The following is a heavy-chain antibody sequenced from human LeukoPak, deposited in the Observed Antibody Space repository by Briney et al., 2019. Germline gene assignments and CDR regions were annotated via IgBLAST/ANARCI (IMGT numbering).Heavy chain of an antibody. CDR1: GFTISNYW. V-gene: IGHV3-74*01. Sequence: GGSLRLSCAASGFTISNYWMHWVRQVPGKGLVWVSRINSDGSMKTYADSVKGRFTISRDNAKNSLYLQMNGLRAEDTAVYYCAELGITMIGGVWGKGTTVTVSS. CDR3: AELGITMIGGV. D-gene: IGHD3-10*02. J-gene: IGHJ6*04. CDR2: INSDGSMK.